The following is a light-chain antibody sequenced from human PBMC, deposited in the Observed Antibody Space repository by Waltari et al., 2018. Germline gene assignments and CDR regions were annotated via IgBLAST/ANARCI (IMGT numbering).Light chain of an antibody. Sequence: EIVMTQSPATLSVSPGERATLSCRASPSVRGNLAWYQQKPGQSPRLLIYGASTRATGIPVRFTGAGSGTDFTLTISSLQSEDFAVYYCQQYHDWPFTFGPGTKVDIK. J-gene: IGKJ3*01. CDR2: GAS. CDR1: PSVRGN. V-gene: IGKV3D-15*01. CDR3: QQYHDWPFT.